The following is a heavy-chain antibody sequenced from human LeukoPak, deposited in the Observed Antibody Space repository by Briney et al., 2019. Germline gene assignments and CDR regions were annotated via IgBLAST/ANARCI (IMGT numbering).Heavy chain of an antibody. V-gene: IGHV1-8*03. CDR1: GYTFTSYD. CDR2: MNPNSGNT. Sequence: ASVKVSCKASGYTFTSYDINWVRQAPGQGLEWMGWMNPNSGNTVYAQKFQGRVTITRNTSISTAYMELSSLRSEDPAVYYCARIGLSGYLYYFDYWGQGTLVTVSS. CDR3: ARIGLSGYLYYFDY. J-gene: IGHJ4*02. D-gene: IGHD3-3*01.